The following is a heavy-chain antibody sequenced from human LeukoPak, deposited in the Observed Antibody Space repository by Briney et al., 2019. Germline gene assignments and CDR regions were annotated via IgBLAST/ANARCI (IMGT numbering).Heavy chain of an antibody. V-gene: IGHV1-69*01. CDR2: IIPIFGTA. Sequence: SVKVSCKASGGTFSSYAISWVRQVPGQGLEWMGGIIPIFGTANYAQKFQGRVTITADESTSTAYMELSSLRSEDTAVYYCARLIAVAGTTTGDPWGQGTLVTVSS. D-gene: IGHD6-19*01. J-gene: IGHJ5*02. CDR1: GGTFSSYA. CDR3: ARLIAVAGTTTGDP.